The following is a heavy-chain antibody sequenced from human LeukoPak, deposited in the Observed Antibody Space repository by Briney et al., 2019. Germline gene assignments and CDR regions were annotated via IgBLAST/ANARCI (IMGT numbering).Heavy chain of an antibody. CDR1: GYTFTSYG. CDR3: ARHGWAFHYYDSSGYYSDY. V-gene: IGHV1-18*01. CDR2: ISAYNGNT. D-gene: IGHD3-22*01. J-gene: IGHJ4*02. Sequence: GASVKVSCKASGYTFTSYGISWVRQAPGQGLEWMGWISAYNGNTNYAQKLQGRVTMTTDTSTSTAYMELRSLRSDDTAVYYCARHGWAFHYYDSSGYYSDYWGQGTLVTVSS.